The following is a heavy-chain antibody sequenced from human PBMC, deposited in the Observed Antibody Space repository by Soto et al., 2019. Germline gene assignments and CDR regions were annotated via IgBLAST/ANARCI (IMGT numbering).Heavy chain of an antibody. J-gene: IGHJ4*02. CDR1: GGSFSGYY. Sequence: QVQLQQWGAGLLKPSETLSLTCAVYGGSFSGYYWSWIRQPPGKGLEWIGEISHSGSTNYNPSLKSRVTISVDTSKNQFSLKLSSVTAADTAVYYCARGRTSGVDYWGQGTLVTVSS. CDR3: ARGRTSGVDY. V-gene: IGHV4-34*01. CDR2: ISHSGST. D-gene: IGHD2-8*01.